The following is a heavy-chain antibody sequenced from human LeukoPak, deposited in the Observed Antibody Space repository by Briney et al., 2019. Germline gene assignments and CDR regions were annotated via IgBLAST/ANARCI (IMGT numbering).Heavy chain of an antibody. D-gene: IGHD3-22*01. CDR3: ARGSKYYYDSSGYPY. V-gene: IGHV1-18*04. CDR1: GYTFTGYY. CDR2: ISAYNGNT. J-gene: IGHJ4*02. Sequence: ASVKVSCKASGYTFTGYYMHWVRQAPGQGLEWMGWISAYNGNTNYAQKLQGRVTMTTDTSTSTAYMELRSLRSDDTAVYYCARGSKYYYDSSGYPYWGQGTLVTVSS.